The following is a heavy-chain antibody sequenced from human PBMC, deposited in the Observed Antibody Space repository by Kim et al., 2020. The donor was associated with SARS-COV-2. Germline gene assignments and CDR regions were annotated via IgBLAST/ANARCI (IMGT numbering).Heavy chain of an antibody. V-gene: IGHV3-23*01. CDR3: AKGLSDIEVVTAILHGGWFDP. J-gene: IGHJ5*02. Sequence: GGSLRLSCAASGFTFSSYAMSWVRQAPGKGLEWVSAISGSGGSTYYADSVKGRFTISRDNSKNTLYLQMNSLRAEDTAVYYCAKGLSDIEVVTAILHGGWFDPWGQGTLVTVSS. D-gene: IGHD2-21*02. CDR1: GFTFSSYA. CDR2: ISGSGGST.